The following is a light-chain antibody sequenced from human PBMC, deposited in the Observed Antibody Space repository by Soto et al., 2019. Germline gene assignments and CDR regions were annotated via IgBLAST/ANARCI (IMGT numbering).Light chain of an antibody. CDR1: QSVTGTN. CDR3: QQYSQWPIT. CDR2: DAV. V-gene: IGKV3-20*01. Sequence: EIVLTQSPGTLSLSPWEGATLSCRASQSVTGTNLAWYQQRAGQAPRLLIYDAVRRATGIPDRFSGSGSGTDFTLTISRLEPEDFAVYFCQQYSQWPITFGQGTRLEN. J-gene: IGKJ5*01.